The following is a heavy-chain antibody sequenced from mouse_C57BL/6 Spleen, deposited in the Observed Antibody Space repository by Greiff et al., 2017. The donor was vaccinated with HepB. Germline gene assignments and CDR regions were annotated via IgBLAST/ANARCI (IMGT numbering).Heavy chain of an antibody. Sequence: EVKLQESGGGLVKPGGSLKLSCAASGFTFSDYGMHWVRQAPEKGLEWVAYISSGSSTIYYADTVKGRFTISRDNAKNTLFLQMTSLRSEDTAMYYCARPDYYGSRDYWGQGTSVTVSS. CDR1: GFTFSDYG. CDR2: ISSGSSTI. CDR3: ARPDYYGSRDY. D-gene: IGHD1-1*01. V-gene: IGHV5-17*01. J-gene: IGHJ4*01.